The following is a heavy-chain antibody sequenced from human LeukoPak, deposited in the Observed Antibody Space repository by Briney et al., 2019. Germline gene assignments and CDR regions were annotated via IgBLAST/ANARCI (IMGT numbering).Heavy chain of an antibody. V-gene: IGHV3-48*02. Sequence: GGSLRLSCAASGFTFSSYSMNWVRQAPGKGLECISYISSSSSMIYYADSVKGRFTISRDNATNSLYLQMKSLRDEDTAIYYCARDYGDLPARVPYFDYWGQGTLVTVSS. CDR3: ARDYGDLPARVPYFDY. D-gene: IGHD4-17*01. CDR1: GFTFSSYS. J-gene: IGHJ4*02. CDR2: ISSSSSMI.